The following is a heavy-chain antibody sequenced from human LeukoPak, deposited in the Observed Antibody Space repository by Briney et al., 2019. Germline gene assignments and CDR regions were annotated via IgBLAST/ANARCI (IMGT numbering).Heavy chain of an antibody. J-gene: IGHJ4*02. Sequence: GGSLRLSCTASGLTFGDYAMCWVRQAPGKGLEWVGFIRSKAYGGTTEYAASVKGRFTISRDDSKSIAYLQMNSLKTEDTAVYYCTRGETYGSGSYYTEYYFDYWGQGTLVTVSS. D-gene: IGHD3-10*01. CDR2: IRSKAYGGTT. CDR3: TRGETYGSGSYYTEYYFDY. V-gene: IGHV3-49*04. CDR1: GLTFGDYA.